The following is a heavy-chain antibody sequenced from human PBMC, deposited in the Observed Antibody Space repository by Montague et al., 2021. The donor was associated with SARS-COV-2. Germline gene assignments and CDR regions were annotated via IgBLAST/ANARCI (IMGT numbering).Heavy chain of an antibody. CDR2: IWYDGSNK. CDR1: GFTFSSYD. D-gene: IGHD3-10*01. J-gene: IGHJ6*02. Sequence: SLRLSCAASGFTFSSYDMHWVRQAPGKGLEGVAVIWYDGSNKYYGDSVKGRFTISRDNSKNTLYLQMNSLRAEDTAVYYCAREYSAPRWFGEYNRYGMDVWDQGTTVTVSS. CDR3: AREYSAPRWFGEYNRYGMDV. V-gene: IGHV3-33*01.